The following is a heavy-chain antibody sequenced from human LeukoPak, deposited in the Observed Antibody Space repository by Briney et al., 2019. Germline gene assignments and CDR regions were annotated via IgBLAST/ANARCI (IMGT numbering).Heavy chain of an antibody. Sequence: SETLSLTCTVSGASVRSARYYWNWIRQPPGKGLEWIGNLYYSERTNYNPSLKNRVTISVDMSENQFSLTVSSVTAADTAVYYCARDLEYSTSAWGQGTLVTVSS. D-gene: IGHD6-13*01. CDR3: ARDLEYSTSA. V-gene: IGHV4-61*01. CDR2: LYYSERT. CDR1: GASVRSARYY. J-gene: IGHJ4*02.